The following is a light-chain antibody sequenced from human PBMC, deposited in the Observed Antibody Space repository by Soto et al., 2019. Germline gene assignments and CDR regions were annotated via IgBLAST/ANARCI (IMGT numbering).Light chain of an antibody. CDR2: GAS. Sequence: LAHSPSTVSWSPGERATLSCRASESVSSYLAWYQQKPGQAPRLLIYGASTRAAGIPDRFSGSGSGTDFTITITRLEPDDSAVYFCQHYSGPAATFGQGTRLEIK. CDR3: QHYSGPAAT. J-gene: IGKJ5*01. CDR1: ESVSSY. V-gene: IGKV3-20*01.